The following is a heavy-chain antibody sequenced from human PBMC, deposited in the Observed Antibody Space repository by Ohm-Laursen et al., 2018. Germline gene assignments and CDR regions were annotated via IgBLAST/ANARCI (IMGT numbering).Heavy chain of an antibody. CDR2: ITVNGDNI. CDR3: EGKGPQQLY. V-gene: IGHV3-23*01. Sequence: SLRLSCAASGFIFSSYAMSWVRQAPGKGLEWVSAITVNGDNIFYADSVKGRFTISRDNSKNTLYLQMNSLTAEDTAAYYCEGKGPQQLYWGQGTLVTVSS. D-gene: IGHD6-13*01. J-gene: IGHJ4*02. CDR1: GFIFSSYA.